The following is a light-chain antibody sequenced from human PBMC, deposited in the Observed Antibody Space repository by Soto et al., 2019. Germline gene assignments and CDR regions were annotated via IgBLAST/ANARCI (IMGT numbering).Light chain of an antibody. V-gene: IGKV3-11*01. Sequence: ESVLTQSPATLSLSPGERATLSCRASPSVSNSLAWYQHKPGQAPRLLIYDASNRATGVPTRFSGSGSGTDFTLTISSLEREDFAVYYCQRRSNWAPTFGQGTRLEIK. CDR2: DAS. CDR1: PSVSNS. CDR3: QRRSNWAPT. J-gene: IGKJ5*01.